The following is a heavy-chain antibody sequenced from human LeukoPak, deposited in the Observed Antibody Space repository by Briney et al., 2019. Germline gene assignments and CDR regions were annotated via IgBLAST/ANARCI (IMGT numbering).Heavy chain of an antibody. D-gene: IGHD3-22*01. CDR3: ASLTYYFDSSGYYPGYFQH. J-gene: IGHJ1*01. CDR2: ISYDGSNK. V-gene: IGHV3-30-3*01. Sequence: GGSLRLSCAASGFTFSSYAMHWVRQAPGKGLEWVAVISYDGSNKYYADSVKGRFTISRDNAKNSLYLQMNSLRAEDTAVYYCASLTYYFDSSGYYPGYFQHWGQGTLVTVSS. CDR1: GFTFSSYA.